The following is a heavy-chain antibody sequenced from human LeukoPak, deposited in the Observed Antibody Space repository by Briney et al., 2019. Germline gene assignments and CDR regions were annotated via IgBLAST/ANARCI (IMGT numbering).Heavy chain of an antibody. CDR3: TSGASIAVAGPVYYYYYMDV. V-gene: IGHV3-49*04. Sequence: PGGSLRPSCTASGFTFGDYAMSWVRQAPGKGLEWVGFIRSKAYGGTTEYAASVKGRFTISRDDSKSIAYLQMNSLKTEDTAVYYCTSGASIAVAGPVYYYYYMDVWGKGTTVTVSS. CDR1: GFTFGDYA. J-gene: IGHJ6*03. D-gene: IGHD6-19*01. CDR2: IRSKAYGGTT.